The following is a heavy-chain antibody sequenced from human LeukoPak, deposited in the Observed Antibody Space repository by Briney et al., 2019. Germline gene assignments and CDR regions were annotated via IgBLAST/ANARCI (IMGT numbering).Heavy chain of an antibody. CDR2: RNLNRGNT. D-gene: IGHD3-22*01. CDR3: ARGRNYYDSSGYYYLKDY. V-gene: IGHV1-8*01. J-gene: IGHJ4*02. CDR1: GYTCTSYD. Sequence: GASVKVSCKASGYTCTSYDINWVRQATGQGLEWVGWRNLNRGNTGYAQKFQGRLTLTRNTSISTAYMELSSLRSEDTAVYYCARGRNYYDSSGYYYLKDYWGQGPLVTVSS.